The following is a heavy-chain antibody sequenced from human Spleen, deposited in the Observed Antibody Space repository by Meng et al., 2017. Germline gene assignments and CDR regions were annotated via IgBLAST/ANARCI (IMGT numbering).Heavy chain of an antibody. J-gene: IGHJ5*02. CDR2: INHGGIT. CDR3: ARGPFRGVMMS. CDR1: GGSFSGYY. V-gene: IGHV4-34*01. D-gene: IGHD3-10*01. Sequence: QVQLQQWGAGLLKPSETLSLTCAVYGGSFSGYYCNWIRQPPGKGLEWIGEINHGGITNYNPSLKSRITISVDTSQKQFSPKLTSVTAADTAVYYCARGPFRGVMMSWGQGTLVTVSS.